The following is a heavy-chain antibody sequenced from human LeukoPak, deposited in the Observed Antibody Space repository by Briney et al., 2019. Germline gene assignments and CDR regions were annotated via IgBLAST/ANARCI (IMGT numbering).Heavy chain of an antibody. CDR2: IYSGGST. Sequence: GGSLRLSCAASGFTVSSNYMSWVRQAPGKGLEWVSVIYSGGSTYYADSVKGRFTISRDNSKNTLYLQMNSLRAEDTAVYYCARGGGYYDGSGYYISRWGQGTLVTVSS. J-gene: IGHJ4*02. V-gene: IGHV3-66*02. CDR3: ARGGGYYDGSGYYISR. D-gene: IGHD3-22*01. CDR1: GFTVSSNY.